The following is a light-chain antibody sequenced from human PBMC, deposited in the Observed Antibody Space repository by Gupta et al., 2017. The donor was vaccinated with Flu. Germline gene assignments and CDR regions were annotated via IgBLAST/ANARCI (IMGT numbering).Light chain of an antibody. CDR3: AVWDDILTGYA. CDR2: NDG. V-gene: IGLV1-44*01. CDR1: SPNLGTYA. Sequence: SVLTQPPSASGTPGQWVTLSCSGSSPNLGTYAVSWYQQLPGTAPKLLIYNDGQRPSGVPDRFSGSKSGAAASLAISGLQSEDEADYYCAVWDDILTGYAFGSGTKVTVL. J-gene: IGLJ1*01.